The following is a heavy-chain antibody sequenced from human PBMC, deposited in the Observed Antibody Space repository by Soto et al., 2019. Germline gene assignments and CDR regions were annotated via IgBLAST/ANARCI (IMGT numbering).Heavy chain of an antibody. Sequence: EVQLVESGGGLVHPGGPLNLSFAASGFPSNGSAIHWVRQASGKGLEWVGRIRSKPNNYATAYAASLKGRFTISRDDSKNTAYLQMNSLKTEDTAVYYCAGDFYYNMDVWGQGTTVTVSS. V-gene: IGHV3-73*02. J-gene: IGHJ6*02. CDR3: AGDFYYNMDV. CDR2: IRSKPNNYAT. CDR1: GFPSNGSA.